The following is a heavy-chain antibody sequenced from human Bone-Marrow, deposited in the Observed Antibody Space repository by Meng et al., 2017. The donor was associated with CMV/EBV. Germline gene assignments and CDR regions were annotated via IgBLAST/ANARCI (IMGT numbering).Heavy chain of an antibody. CDR2: IIPILGIA. V-gene: IGHV1-69*10. D-gene: IGHD6-6*01. J-gene: IGHJ6*01. CDR3: ARDRFRAARRGYYYGMDV. CDR1: GGTFSSYA. Sequence: SVKVSCKASGGTFSSYAISWVRQAPGQGLEWMGGIIPILGIANYAQKFQGRVTITADKSTSTAYMELSSLRSEDTAVYYCARDRFRAARRGYYYGMDVWGQGTTVNVSS.